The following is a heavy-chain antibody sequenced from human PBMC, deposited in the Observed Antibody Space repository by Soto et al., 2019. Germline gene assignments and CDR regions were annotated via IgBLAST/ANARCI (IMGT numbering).Heavy chain of an antibody. CDR3: VRDGGRDSRSMYSDTGIAG. J-gene: IGHJ6*02. Sequence: QVQLQESGPGLVRPSETLSLTCTVSGGSISEFYWSWIRQPAGKGLEWIGCIYGSGSIYASGTTTHNPSLKRRMTPSVDTSKSPVSLKRTSVSAADTAAYYCVRDGGRDSRSMYSDTGIAGWGQPTTVNVSS. V-gene: IGHV4-4*07. CDR2: IYGSGSIYASGTT. D-gene: IGHD2-15*01. CDR1: GGSISEFY.